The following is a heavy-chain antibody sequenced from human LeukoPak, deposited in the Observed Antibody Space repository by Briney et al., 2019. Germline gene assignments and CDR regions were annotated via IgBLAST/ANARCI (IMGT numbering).Heavy chain of an antibody. J-gene: IGHJ4*02. Sequence: GGSLRLSCAASGFTFSSHAMSWVRQAPGKGLEWVSAISGSGGSTYYADSVKGRFTISRDNAKNSLYLQMNSLRAEDTAVYYCARVHEYNWNYDYWGQGTLVTVSS. CDR3: ARVHEYNWNYDY. D-gene: IGHD1-7*01. V-gene: IGHV3-23*01. CDR1: GFTFSSHA. CDR2: ISGSGGST.